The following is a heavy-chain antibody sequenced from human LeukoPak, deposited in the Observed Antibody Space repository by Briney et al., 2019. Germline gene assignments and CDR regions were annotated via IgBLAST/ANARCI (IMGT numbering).Heavy chain of an antibody. Sequence: GGSLRLSCAASGFIVSDNYVTWVRQAPGKGLEWVSVIYPVGTYYAESVKGRFSISRDNSKNTVYLQMNSLRADDTAVYYCARGRDGDYVNWYDPWGQGILVTVSS. D-gene: IGHD4-17*01. V-gene: IGHV3-53*01. CDR2: IYPVGT. CDR1: GFIVSDNY. J-gene: IGHJ5*02. CDR3: ARGRDGDYVNWYDP.